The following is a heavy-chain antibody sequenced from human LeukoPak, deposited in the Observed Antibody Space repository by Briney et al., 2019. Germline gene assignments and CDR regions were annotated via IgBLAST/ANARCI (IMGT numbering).Heavy chain of an antibody. D-gene: IGHD2-8*01. Sequence: GGSLRLSCSTSRFPYNSYAMLWLRQAPGKGLEYVSYISNNGGSTYYADSVKRRFTISRDNYKNTLFLQMSSLRTEDTAVYYCARKFVYFWGQGTLVTVSS. J-gene: IGHJ4*02. CDR2: ISNNGGST. CDR1: RFPYNSYA. CDR3: ARKFVYF. V-gene: IGHV3-64D*06.